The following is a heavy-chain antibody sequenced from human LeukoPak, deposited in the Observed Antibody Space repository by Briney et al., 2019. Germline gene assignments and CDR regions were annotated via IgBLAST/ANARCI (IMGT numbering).Heavy chain of an antibody. J-gene: IGHJ4*02. V-gene: IGHV3-15*01. D-gene: IGHD3-22*01. CDR2: IKSKTDGGTT. CDR1: GFTFRNAW. Sequence: KTGGSLRLSCAASGFTFRNAWMSWVRQAPGKGLEWVGRIKSKTDGGTTDHAAPVKGRFTISRDDSKNTLYLQMNDLKTEDTAVHYCSYYYDNSDYPYYFDYWGQGTLVTVSS. CDR3: SYYYDNSDYPYYFDY.